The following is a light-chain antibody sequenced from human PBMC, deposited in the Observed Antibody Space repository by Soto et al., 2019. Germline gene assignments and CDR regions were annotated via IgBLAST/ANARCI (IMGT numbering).Light chain of an antibody. J-gene: IGKJ1*01. Sequence: EKVWPQFPGPCFLSPGEKATLSGRAGQGVTSYLPWYQKKPGQAPRLLMYDASTRATGIPARFSGSGSGTDFTLTISSLQSEDFAVYYCQQYNNWPPWTFGQGTKVGIK. CDR1: QGVTSY. CDR2: DAS. CDR3: QQYNNWPPWT. V-gene: IGKV3-15*01.